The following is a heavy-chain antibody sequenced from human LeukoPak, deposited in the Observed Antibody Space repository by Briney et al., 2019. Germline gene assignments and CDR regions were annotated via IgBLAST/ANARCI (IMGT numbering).Heavy chain of an antibody. D-gene: IGHD6-6*01. V-gene: IGHV4-59*08. CDR3: ARHSSSSLNSWFDP. J-gene: IGHJ5*02. CDR1: GGSLCSYS. CDR2: IYSSGST. Sequence: SETLSLTCTVSGGSLCSYSCSWIRPPPGKGLVWIGYIYSSGSTNYNPSLKSRVTISFDTSKNQFSLKLSSGTAADTAMYYCARHSSSSLNSWFDPWGQGTLVTVSS.